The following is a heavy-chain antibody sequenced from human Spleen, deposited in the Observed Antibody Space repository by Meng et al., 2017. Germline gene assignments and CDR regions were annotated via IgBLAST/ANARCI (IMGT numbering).Heavy chain of an antibody. Sequence: GESLKISCTASGFTFDDYAMHWVRQAPGKGLEWVSLISWDGGSTYYADSVKGRFSISRDNSKNSLYLQMNSLRAEDTALYYCAKGSDPYCSGGSCYFDYWGQGTLVTVSS. V-gene: IGHV3-43D*03. CDR1: GFTFDDYA. CDR2: ISWDGGST. D-gene: IGHD2-15*01. CDR3: AKGSDPYCSGGSCYFDY. J-gene: IGHJ4*02.